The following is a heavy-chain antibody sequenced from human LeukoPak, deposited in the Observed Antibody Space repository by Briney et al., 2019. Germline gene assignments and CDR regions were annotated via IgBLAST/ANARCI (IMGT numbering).Heavy chain of an antibody. CDR3: ARDLNSGWLGRGFDY. CDR2: ISAYNGNT. CDR1: GYTFTSYG. V-gene: IGHV1-18*01. D-gene: IGHD6-19*01. Sequence: GASVKVSCKASGYTFTSYGISWVRQAPGQGLEWMGWISAYNGNTNYAQKLQVRVTMTTDTSTSTAYMELRSLRSDDTAVYYCARDLNSGWLGRGFDYWGQGTLVTVSS. J-gene: IGHJ4*02.